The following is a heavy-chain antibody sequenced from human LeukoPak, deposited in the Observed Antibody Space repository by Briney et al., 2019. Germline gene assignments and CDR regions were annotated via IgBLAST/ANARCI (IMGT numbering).Heavy chain of an antibody. Sequence: PSETLSLTCAVYGGSFSDYYWSWIRQSPGKRLEWIGEINHSGSTNYNPSLKSRVTLSVDTSKNQFSLKLSSVTAADTAVYYCARGRKFTIDYWGQGTLVTVSS. V-gene: IGHV4-34*01. J-gene: IGHJ4*02. CDR2: INHSGST. CDR1: GGSFSDYY. CDR3: ARGRKFTIDY. D-gene: IGHD3-3*01.